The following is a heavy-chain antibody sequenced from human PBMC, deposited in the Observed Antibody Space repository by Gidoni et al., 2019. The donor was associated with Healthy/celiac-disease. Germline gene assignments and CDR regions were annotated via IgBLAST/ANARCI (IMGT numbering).Heavy chain of an antibody. CDR2: ISSSRSYT. Sequence: QVQLVESGGGLVKPGGSLRLSCAASGFTFRDYYMSWIRQAPGTGLEWVSYISSSRSYTNYADSVKGRFTISRDNAKNSLYLQMNSLRAEDTAVYYCARMVAVATQADFDYWGQGTLVTVSS. J-gene: IGHJ4*02. CDR1: GFTFRDYY. D-gene: IGHD6-19*01. CDR3: ARMVAVATQADFDY. V-gene: IGHV3-11*06.